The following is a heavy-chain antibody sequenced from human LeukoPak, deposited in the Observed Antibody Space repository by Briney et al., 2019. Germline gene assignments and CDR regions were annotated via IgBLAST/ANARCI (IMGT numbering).Heavy chain of an antibody. J-gene: IGHJ4*02. D-gene: IGHD3-22*01. Sequence: GGSLRLSCAASGFTFSSYGMHWVRQAPGKGLEWVAVISYDGSNKYYADSVKGRFTISRDNSKNTLYLQMNSLRPEDTAVYYCAKPDDSSGYYYGYYFDYWGQGTLVTVSS. CDR3: AKPDDSSGYYYGYYFDY. V-gene: IGHV3-30*18. CDR1: GFTFSSYG. CDR2: ISYDGSNK.